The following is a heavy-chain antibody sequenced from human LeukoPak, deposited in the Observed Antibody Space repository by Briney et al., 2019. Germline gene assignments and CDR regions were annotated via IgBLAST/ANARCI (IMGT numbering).Heavy chain of an antibody. D-gene: IGHD3-10*01. J-gene: IGHJ4*02. CDR1: GYTFTSYG. CDR2: ISAYNGNT. CDR3: ARDSILWFGELSDY. Sequence: GASVKVSCKASGYTFTSYGISWVRQAPGQGLEWMGWISAYNGNTNYAQKLQGRVTMTTDTPTSTAYMELRSLRSDDTAVYYCARDSILWFGELSDYWGQGTLVTVSS. V-gene: IGHV1-18*01.